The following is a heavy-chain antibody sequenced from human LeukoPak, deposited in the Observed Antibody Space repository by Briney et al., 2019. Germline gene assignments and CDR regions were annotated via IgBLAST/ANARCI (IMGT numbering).Heavy chain of an antibody. CDR3: AKDFGGSDYDWYFDL. Sequence: GGSLRLSCAASGFTVTNNYVSWVRQAPGKGLEWVSVIYSSGTTYYADPVKGRFTISRDNSRNILYLQMNSLRAEDTAIYYCAKDFGGSDYDWYFDLWGRGTVVTVSS. V-gene: IGHV3-53*01. CDR1: GFTVTNNY. J-gene: IGHJ2*01. D-gene: IGHD1-26*01. CDR2: IYSSGTT.